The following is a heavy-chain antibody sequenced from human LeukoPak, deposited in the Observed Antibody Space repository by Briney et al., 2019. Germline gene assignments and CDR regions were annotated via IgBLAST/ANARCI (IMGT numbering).Heavy chain of an antibody. V-gene: IGHV4-59*01. CDR3: ARAPDLYGGPDY. CDR2: IYYSGST. J-gene: IGHJ4*02. D-gene: IGHD2/OR15-2a*01. Sequence: TPSETLSLTCTVSGGSISSYYWSWIRQPPGKGLEWIGYIYYSGSTNYNPSLKSRVTISVDTSKNQFSLKLSSVTAADTAVYYCARAPDLYGGPDYWGQGTLVTVSS. CDR1: GGSISSYY.